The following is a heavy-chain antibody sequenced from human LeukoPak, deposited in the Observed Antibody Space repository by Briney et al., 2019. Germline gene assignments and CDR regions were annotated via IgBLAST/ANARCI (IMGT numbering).Heavy chain of an antibody. CDR2: IRYDGNNK. D-gene: IGHD3-22*01. CDR1: GFTFSSYG. J-gene: IGHJ4*02. Sequence: PGGSLRLSCAAPGFTFSSYGMHWVRQAPGRGLEWVAFIRYDGNNKYYADSVKGRFTISRDNSKNTLYLQMNSLRAEDTAVYYCAKDPWVRSYDSSGYVDYWGQGALVTVSS. CDR3: AKDPWVRSYDSSGYVDY. V-gene: IGHV3-30*02.